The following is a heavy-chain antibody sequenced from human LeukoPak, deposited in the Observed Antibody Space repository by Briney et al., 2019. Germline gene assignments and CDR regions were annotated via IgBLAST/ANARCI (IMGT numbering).Heavy chain of an antibody. D-gene: IGHD3-22*01. J-gene: IGHJ4*02. CDR1: GFTFSSYS. CDR3: AKATYYYDSSGYRGGYFDY. V-gene: IGHV3-21*01. CDR2: ITSSSSYI. Sequence: SGGSLRLSCAGSGFTFSSYSMNWVRQAPGKGLEWVSSITSSSSYIYYADSVKGRFTISRDNAKKSVYLQMNSLRAEDTAVYYCAKATYYYDSSGYRGGYFDYWGQGTLVTVSS.